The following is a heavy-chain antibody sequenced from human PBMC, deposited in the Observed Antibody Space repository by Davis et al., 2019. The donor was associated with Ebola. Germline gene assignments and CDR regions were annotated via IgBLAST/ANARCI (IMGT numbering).Heavy chain of an antibody. CDR3: ARGGGYGGYGMDV. CDR1: GVSFSGYY. V-gene: IGHV4-34*01. Sequence: LSCAVYGVSFSGYYWNWIRQPPGKGLEWIGEINHSGRTNYNPSLKSRVTMSVDTSKNQFSLRVRSVTAADTAVYYCARGGGYGGYGMDVWGQGTTVTVSS. J-gene: IGHJ6*02. CDR2: INHSGRT. D-gene: IGHD5-12*01.